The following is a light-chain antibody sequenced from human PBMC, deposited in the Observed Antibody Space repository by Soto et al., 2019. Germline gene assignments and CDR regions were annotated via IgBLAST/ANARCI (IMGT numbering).Light chain of an antibody. V-gene: IGKV3-20*01. CDR1: QSVSNKY. CDR2: GSS. CDR3: QQYGSSPPYT. J-gene: IGKJ2*01. Sequence: EVVLTQSPGTLSLSPGERATLSCRASQSVSNKYLAWYQQKPGQAPRLLIFGSSERATGIPDRFSGSGSVTDFTLTISRLEPEDFAVYYCQQYGSSPPYTFGQGTKLEIK.